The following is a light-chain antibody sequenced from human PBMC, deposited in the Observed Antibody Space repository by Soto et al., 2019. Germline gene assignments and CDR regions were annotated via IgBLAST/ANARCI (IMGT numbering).Light chain of an antibody. CDR1: QDIRNF. J-gene: IGKJ3*01. CDR2: AAS. V-gene: IGKV1-27*01. Sequence: DIQMTQSPASLSASVGDRVTITCRASQDIRNFVAWYQQKPGKAPKLLIYAASTLKSGVPSRFSGSGSGTDFTLTINSLQPEDVATYSCQKSSSVPVFGPGTKVEIK. CDR3: QKSSSVPV.